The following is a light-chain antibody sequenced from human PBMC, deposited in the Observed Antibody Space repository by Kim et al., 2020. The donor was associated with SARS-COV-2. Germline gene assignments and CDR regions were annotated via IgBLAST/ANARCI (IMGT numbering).Light chain of an antibody. J-gene: IGKJ1*01. V-gene: IGKV1-5*03. CDR1: QSVDGW. CDR3: KQYETYWT. Sequence: DIQMTKSPSTLSAFVGDRVTITCRASQSVDGWLAWYQQRPGKAPRLLIYQASKLASGVPSRFSGSGSGTDFTLTVNNLQPDDSAVYFCKQYETYWTFGPGTRVEIK. CDR2: QAS.